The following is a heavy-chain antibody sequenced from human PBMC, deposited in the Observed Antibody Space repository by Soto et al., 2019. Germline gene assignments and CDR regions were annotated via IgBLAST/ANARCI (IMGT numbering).Heavy chain of an antibody. Sequence: GGSLRLSCAASGFTFSSYAMSWVRQAPGKGLEWVSAISGSGGSTYYADSVKGRFTISRDNSKNTLYLQMNSLRAEDTAVYYCAKDPSPYDFWSGYYSYWGQGTLVTVSS. CDR2: ISGSGGST. CDR1: GFTFSSYA. D-gene: IGHD3-3*01. J-gene: IGHJ4*02. V-gene: IGHV3-23*01. CDR3: AKDPSPYDFWSGYYSY.